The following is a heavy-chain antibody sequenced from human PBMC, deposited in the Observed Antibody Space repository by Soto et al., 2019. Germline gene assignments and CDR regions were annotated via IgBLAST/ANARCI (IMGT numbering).Heavy chain of an antibody. CDR1: GFTFSSYW. CDR3: AREDRYYYYYGMDV. CDR2: IKQDGSEK. Sequence: PGGSLRLSCAASGFTFSSYWMSWVRQAPGKGLEWVANIKQDGSEKYYVDSVKGRFTISRDNAKNSLYLQMNSLRAEDTAVYYCAREDRYYYYYGMDVWGQGTTVTVSS. V-gene: IGHV3-7*01. J-gene: IGHJ6*02.